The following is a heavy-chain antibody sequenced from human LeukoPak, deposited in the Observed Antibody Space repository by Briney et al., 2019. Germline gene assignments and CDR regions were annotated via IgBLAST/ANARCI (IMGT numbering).Heavy chain of an antibody. Sequence: GGSLRLSCAASGFTFSSYWMSWVRQAPGKGLEWVANIKQDGSEKYYVDSVKGRFTISRDNAKNSLYLQVNSLRAEDTAVYYCAGFYMEIVVVPAAISNFDYWGQGTLVTVSS. CDR3: AGFYMEIVVVPAAISNFDY. J-gene: IGHJ4*02. CDR1: GFTFSSYW. D-gene: IGHD2-2*03. CDR2: IKQDGSEK. V-gene: IGHV3-7*01.